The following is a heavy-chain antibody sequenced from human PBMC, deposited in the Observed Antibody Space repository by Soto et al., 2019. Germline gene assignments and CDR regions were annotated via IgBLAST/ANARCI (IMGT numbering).Heavy chain of an antibody. CDR2: IYTSGST. CDR3: ASFKQQWLVLIDEYYYGMDA. J-gene: IGHJ6*02. Sequence: SETLSLTCTVSGGSISSYYWSWIRRPAGKGLEWIGRIYTSGSTNYNPSLKSRVTMSVDTSKNQFSLKLSSVTAADTAVYYCASFKQQWLVLIDEYYYGMDASGQGTTVTVS. CDR1: GGSISSYY. V-gene: IGHV4-4*07. D-gene: IGHD6-19*01.